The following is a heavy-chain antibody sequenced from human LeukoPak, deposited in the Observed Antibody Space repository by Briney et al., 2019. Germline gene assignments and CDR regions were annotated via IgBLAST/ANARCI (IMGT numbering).Heavy chain of an antibody. J-gene: IGHJ4*02. Sequence: GASVKVSCKASGYTFTSYDINWVRQATGQGLEWMGWMNPNSGNTGYAQKFQGRVTMTRDTSISTAYMELSSLRSEDTAVYYCARSRRELPDHLYFDYWGQGTLVTVSS. D-gene: IGHD1-26*01. CDR3: ARSRRELPDHLYFDY. V-gene: IGHV1-8*01. CDR1: GYTFTSYD. CDR2: MNPNSGNT.